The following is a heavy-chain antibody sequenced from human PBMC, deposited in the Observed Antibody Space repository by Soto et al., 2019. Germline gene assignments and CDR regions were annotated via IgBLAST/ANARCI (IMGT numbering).Heavy chain of an antibody. CDR2: INPSGGST. CDR3: ARDLPSELGHYYYGMDV. Sequence: GASVKVSCKASGYTFTSYYMHWVRQAPGQGLEWMGIINPSGGSTSYAQKFQGRVTMTRDTSTSTVYMELSSLRSEDTAVYYCARDLPSELGHYYYGMDVWGQGPTVTVS. J-gene: IGHJ6*02. V-gene: IGHV1-46*01. D-gene: IGHD7-27*01. CDR1: GYTFTSYY.